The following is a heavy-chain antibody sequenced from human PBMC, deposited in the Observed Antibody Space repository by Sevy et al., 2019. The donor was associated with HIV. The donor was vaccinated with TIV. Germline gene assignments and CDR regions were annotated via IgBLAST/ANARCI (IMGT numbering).Heavy chain of an antibody. J-gene: IGHJ4*02. CDR3: AKDRVSGTYYTGDFDY. D-gene: IGHD3-10*01. CDR1: GFTFSTYA. V-gene: IGHV3-23*01. Sequence: GGSLRLSCAASGFTFSTYAMTWVRQAPGKGLEWVSVISYSGGSTYYVDSVRGQFTISRDNSKNTLYLQMNSLRVEDTAVYYCAKDRVSGTYYTGDFDYWGQGTLVTVSS. CDR2: ISYSGGST.